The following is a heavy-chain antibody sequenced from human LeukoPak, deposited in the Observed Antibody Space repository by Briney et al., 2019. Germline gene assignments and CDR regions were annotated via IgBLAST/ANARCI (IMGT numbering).Heavy chain of an antibody. D-gene: IGHD6-13*01. CDR3: AKAYLVAAGSKCFDP. CDR1: WVSVSRNSAA. V-gene: IGHV6-1*01. Sequence: SQTLSLTCAISWVSVSRNSAAWNWIRQSPSRGLEWLGRTYYRSNWYNEYAASVESRITIKADTSQNQFSLQLNSVTPDDTAVYYCAKAYLVAAGSKCFDPWGQGTLVTVSS. CDR2: TYYRSNWYN. J-gene: IGHJ5*02.